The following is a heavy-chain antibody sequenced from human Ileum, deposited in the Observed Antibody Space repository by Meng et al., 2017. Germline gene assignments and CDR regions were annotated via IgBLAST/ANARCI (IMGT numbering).Heavy chain of an antibody. D-gene: IGHD2/OR15-2a*01. Sequence: EVQLVESGGGLVQPGGSLRLSCAASGFTFSSYWMHWVRQDPGKGLVWVSRIRYDGSRTGYADSVKGRFTISRDNAKNTVYLQMNSLRAEDTAIYYCAKDFSSSPGDYWGQGTLVTVSS. CDR3: AKDFSSSPGDY. V-gene: IGHV3-74*01. CDR2: IRYDGSRT. CDR1: GFTFSSYW. J-gene: IGHJ4*02.